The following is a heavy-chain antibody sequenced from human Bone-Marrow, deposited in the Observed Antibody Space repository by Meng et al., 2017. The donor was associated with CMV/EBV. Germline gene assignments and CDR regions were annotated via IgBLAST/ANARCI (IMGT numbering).Heavy chain of an antibody. D-gene: IGHD3-3*01. CDR2: ISAYNGNT. CDR1: GYTFTSYG. J-gene: IGHJ6*02. V-gene: IGHV1-18*01. CDR3: ARAWSGGNLYYYYGMDV. Sequence: ASEKVSCKASGYTFTSYGISWVRQAPGQGLEWMGWISAYNGNTNYAQKLQGRVTMTTDTSTSTAYMELRSLGPDDTAVYYCARAWSGGNLYYYYGMDVWGQGTTVTVSS.